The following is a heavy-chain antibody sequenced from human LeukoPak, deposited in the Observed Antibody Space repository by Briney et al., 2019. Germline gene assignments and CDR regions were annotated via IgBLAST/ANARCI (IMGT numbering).Heavy chain of an antibody. V-gene: IGHV1-69*04. J-gene: IGHJ5*02. D-gene: IGHD2-2*01. Sequence: SVKVSCKASGGTFSSYAISWVRQAPGQGLEWMGRIIPILGIANYAQKFQGRVTMTADKSTSTAYMELSSLSSEDTAGYYGAXXXXXXXXXVPAARSSWFDPWGQGTLVTVSS. CDR2: IIPILGIA. CDR3: AXXXXXXXXXVPAARSSWFDP. CDR1: GGTFSSYA.